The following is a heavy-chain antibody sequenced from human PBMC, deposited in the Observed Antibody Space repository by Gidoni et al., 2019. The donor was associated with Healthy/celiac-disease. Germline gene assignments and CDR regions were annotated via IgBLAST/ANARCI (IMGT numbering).Heavy chain of an antibody. CDR1: GGSISSSSYY. D-gene: IGHD2-15*01. CDR3: ARGYCSGGSCYRKGVRPEGMDV. CDR2: IYYSGST. J-gene: IGHJ6*02. Sequence: QLQLQESGPGLVKPSETLSLTCTVSGGSISSSSYYWGWIRQPPGKGLEWIGSIYYSGSTYYNPSLKSRVTISVDTSKNQFSLKLSSVTAADTAVYYCARGYCSGGSCYRKGVRPEGMDVWGQGTTVTVSS. V-gene: IGHV4-39*01.